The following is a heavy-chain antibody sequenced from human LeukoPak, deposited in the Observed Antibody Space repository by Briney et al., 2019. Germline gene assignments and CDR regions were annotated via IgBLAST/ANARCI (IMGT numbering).Heavy chain of an antibody. J-gene: IGHJ3*02. CDR1: GGSISSYY. D-gene: IGHD3-22*01. Sequence: SETLSLTCTVSGGSISSYYWSWIRQPPGKGLEWIGYIYYSGSTNYNPSLKSRVTISVDTSRNQFSLKLSSVTAADTAVYYCARRANSGFDAFDIWGQRTMVTVSS. CDR3: ARRANSGFDAFDI. CDR2: IYYSGST. V-gene: IGHV4-59*01.